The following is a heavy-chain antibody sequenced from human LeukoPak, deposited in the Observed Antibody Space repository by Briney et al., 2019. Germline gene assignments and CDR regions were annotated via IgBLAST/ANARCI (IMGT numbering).Heavy chain of an antibody. D-gene: IGHD1-26*01. CDR3: ATHSGSYGIDY. J-gene: IGHJ4*02. V-gene: IGHV4-30-4*08. CDR2: IYYSGST. CDR1: GGSISSGDYC. Sequence: SATLSLTCTVSGGSISSGDYCWRWVRQPPGKGREWIGYIYYSGSTYYNPSLKSRVTISVDTSKNQFSLKLSSVTAADTAVYYCATHSGSYGIDYWGQGTLVTVSS.